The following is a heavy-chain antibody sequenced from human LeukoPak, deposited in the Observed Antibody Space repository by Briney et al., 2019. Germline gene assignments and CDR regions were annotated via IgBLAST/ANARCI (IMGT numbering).Heavy chain of an antibody. V-gene: IGHV1-2*02. D-gene: IGHD6-19*01. CDR3: ARDGRMTRIEVAGTVSWFDP. CDR1: GYTFTGYY. CDR2: IDPNSGGT. Sequence: GASVKVSCKASGYTFTGYYIHWVRQAPGQGLEWMGWIDPNSGGTNYAQKFQGRVTMTRDTSISTAYMELSRLRSDDTAVYYCARDGRMTRIEVAGTVSWFDPWGQGTLVTVSS. J-gene: IGHJ5*02.